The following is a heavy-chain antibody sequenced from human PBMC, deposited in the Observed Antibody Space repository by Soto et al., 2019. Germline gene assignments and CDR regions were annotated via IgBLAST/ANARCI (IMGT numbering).Heavy chain of an antibody. D-gene: IGHD3-10*01. V-gene: IGHV1-8*01. CDR3: ARGGPGSSGFYYYYYYMDV. CDR1: GYTFTSYD. CDR2: MNPNSGNT. J-gene: IGHJ6*03. Sequence: ASVKVSCKASGYTFTSYDINWVRQATGQGLEWMGWMNPNSGNTGYAQKFQGRVTMTRNTSISTAYMELSSLRSEDTAVYYCARGGPGSSGFYYYYYYMDVWGKGTTVTVSS.